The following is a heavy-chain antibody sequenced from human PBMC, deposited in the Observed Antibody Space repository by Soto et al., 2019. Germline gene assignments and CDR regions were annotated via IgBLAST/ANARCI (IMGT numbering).Heavy chain of an antibody. CDR1: GFTLSSYN. V-gene: IGHV3-48*02. J-gene: IGHJ4*02. Sequence: EVQLMESGGSLVQPGGSLRLSCAASGFTLSSYNMNWVRQAPWKGLEWVSFISGVNSDVFYADSVKGRFTISRDNAKNALYLQMNSLTDEDTAVYYCTRDRPPHNTGWPTFEYWGQGTLVTVSS. CDR3: TRDRPPHNTGWPTFEY. CDR2: ISGVNSDV. D-gene: IGHD6-19*01.